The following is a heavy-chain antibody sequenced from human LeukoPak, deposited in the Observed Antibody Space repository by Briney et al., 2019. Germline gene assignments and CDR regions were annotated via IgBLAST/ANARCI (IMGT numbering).Heavy chain of an antibody. D-gene: IGHD4-23*01. CDR1: GITFTNVW. CDR3: STSGGGSCPV. CDR2: IYRSSNGETT. Sequence: GGSLCLSCAPSGITFTNVWMTAVPQAPGKGLEWVGRIYRSSNGETTDYGAPVKGRFTMSRDDSKNTLYLQMNSLKTEDTTTHHCSTSGGGSCPVWGRGRLVTVSS. V-gene: IGHV3-15*01. J-gene: IGHJ4*02.